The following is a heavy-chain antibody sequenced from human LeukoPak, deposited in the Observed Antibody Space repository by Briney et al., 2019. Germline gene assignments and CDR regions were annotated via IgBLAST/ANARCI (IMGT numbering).Heavy chain of an antibody. D-gene: IGHD2-21*02. CDR3: ANLTH. V-gene: IGHV3-48*02. J-gene: IGHJ4*02. CDR2: VSRTGNIV. Sequence: GGSLRLSCVATGFSFSNYSMHWVRQAPGKGLEWVSYVSRTGNIVYYADSVKGRFTISRDNAKDSLFLQMDSLRDEDTAVYYCANLTHWGQGILVTVSS. CDR1: GFSFSNYS.